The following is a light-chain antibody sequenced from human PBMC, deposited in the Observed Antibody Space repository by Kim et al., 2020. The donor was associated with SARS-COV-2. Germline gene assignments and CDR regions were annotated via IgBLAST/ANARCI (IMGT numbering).Light chain of an antibody. V-gene: IGLV2-14*03. CDR2: DVS. CDR1: SSDVGAHNY. Sequence: LTQPASVSGSPGQSITISCTGTSSDVGAHNYVSWYQHHPGKAPKLMIYDVSRRPSGISNRFSGSKSGNTASLTISGLQAEDEADYYCSSYTGSVVFGGGTQLTVL. CDR3: SSYTGSVV. J-gene: IGLJ2*01.